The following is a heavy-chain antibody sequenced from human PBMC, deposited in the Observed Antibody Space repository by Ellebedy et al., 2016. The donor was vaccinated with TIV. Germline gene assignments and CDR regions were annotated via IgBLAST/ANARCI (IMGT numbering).Heavy chain of an antibody. Sequence: SETLSLTCTVSGGSISRSSYYWGWIRQPPEKGLEWIGSIYHTGSTYYNPSLKSRVTMSVDTSKNQFYLRLTSVTAADTAMYYCARWFGELLYVRWFDPWGQGTRVTVSS. CDR2: IYHTGST. D-gene: IGHD3-10*01. CDR1: GGSISRSSYY. J-gene: IGHJ5*02. V-gene: IGHV4-39*01. CDR3: ARWFGELLYVRWFDP.